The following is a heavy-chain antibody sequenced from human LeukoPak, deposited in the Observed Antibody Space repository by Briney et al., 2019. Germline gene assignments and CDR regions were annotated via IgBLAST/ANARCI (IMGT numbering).Heavy chain of an antibody. Sequence: GGSLRLSCAASGFTFSSYAMSWVRQAPGKGLEWVSAISGSGGSTYYADSVKGRFTISRDNSKNTLYLQMNSLRAEDTAVYYCARDSQLDRGVIISTEHYFDYWGQGTLVTVSS. CDR1: GFTFSSYA. CDR2: ISGSGGST. V-gene: IGHV3-23*01. J-gene: IGHJ4*02. D-gene: IGHD3-10*01. CDR3: ARDSQLDRGVIISTEHYFDY.